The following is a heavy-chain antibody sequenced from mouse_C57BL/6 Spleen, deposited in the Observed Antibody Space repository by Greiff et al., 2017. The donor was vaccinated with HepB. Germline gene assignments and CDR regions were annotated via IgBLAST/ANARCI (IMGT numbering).Heavy chain of an antibody. CDR1: GYSITSGYY. Sequence: EVQLVESGPGLVKPSQSLSLTCSVTGYSITSGYYLNWIRQFPRNKLEWMCYISYDGSNNYNPSLKNRIAITPDTSKNQCFLKLNSVTTENTATYDCARSDYDGSSPFDYWGQGTTLTVSS. V-gene: IGHV3-6*01. CDR2: ISYDGSN. CDR3: ARSDYDGSSPFDY. D-gene: IGHD1-1*01. J-gene: IGHJ2*01.